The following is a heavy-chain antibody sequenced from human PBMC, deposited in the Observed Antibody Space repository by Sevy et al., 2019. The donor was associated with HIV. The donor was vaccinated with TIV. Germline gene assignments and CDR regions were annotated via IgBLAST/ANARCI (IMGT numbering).Heavy chain of an antibody. CDR2: IRSKTYGGTT. D-gene: IGHD3-16*01. CDR1: GFTFGDYA. V-gene: IGHV3-49*03. J-gene: IGHJ6*02. CDR3: TRVRGTISPYYYYGMDV. Sequence: GGSLRLSCTASGFTFGDYAMSWCRQAPGKGLEWVGFIRSKTYGGTTEYAASAKGRFTISRDDSKTIAYLQMNSLKTEDTAVYYCTRVRGTISPYYYYGMDVWGQGTTATVSS.